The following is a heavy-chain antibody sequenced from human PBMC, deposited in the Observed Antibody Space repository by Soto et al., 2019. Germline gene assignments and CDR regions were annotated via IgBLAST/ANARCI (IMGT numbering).Heavy chain of an antibody. Sequence: SVKVSCKASGYTFTSYGISWVRQAPGQGLEWMGGIIPIFGTANYAQKFQGRVTITADESTSTAYMELSSLRSEDTAVYYCARDGVVVVPAARDYYYYGMDVWGQGTTVTVSS. V-gene: IGHV1-69*13. D-gene: IGHD2-2*01. CDR2: IIPIFGTA. CDR3: ARDGVVVVPAARDYYYYGMDV. J-gene: IGHJ6*02. CDR1: GYTFTSYG.